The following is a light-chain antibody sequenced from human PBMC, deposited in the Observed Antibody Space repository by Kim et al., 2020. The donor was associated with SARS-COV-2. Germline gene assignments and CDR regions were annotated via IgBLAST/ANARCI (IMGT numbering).Light chain of an antibody. J-gene: IGLJ2*01. CDR1: NLGNKY. CDR2: QDT. V-gene: IGLV3-1*01. CDR3: QAWDSKTVVV. Sequence: SYELTQPPSVSVSPGQTATITCSGENLGNKYTSWYQQKAGQSPVVVIYQDTKRPSGIPERFSGSSSGNTATLTISGTQAMDEADYYCQAWDSKTVVVFGGGTQLTVL.